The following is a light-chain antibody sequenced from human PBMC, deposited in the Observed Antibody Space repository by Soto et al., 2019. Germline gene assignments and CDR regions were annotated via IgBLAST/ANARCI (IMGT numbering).Light chain of an antibody. Sequence: EIVLTQSPATLCLSPGERATLSCRASQSVSRNLAWYQQKPGQAPRLLIYDASNRATGIPARFSGSGSGTDFTLTISRLEPEDFAVYYCQQFSSYPLTFGGGTKVDI. V-gene: IGKV3-11*01. CDR2: DAS. CDR3: QQFSSYPLT. J-gene: IGKJ4*01. CDR1: QSVSRN.